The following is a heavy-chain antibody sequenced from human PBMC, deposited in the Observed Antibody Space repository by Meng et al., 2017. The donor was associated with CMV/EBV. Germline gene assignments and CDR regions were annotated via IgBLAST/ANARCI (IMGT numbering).Heavy chain of an antibody. J-gene: IGHJ3*02. V-gene: IGHV5-51*01. CDR3: ARLRGYCSSTSCYTPPTNAFDT. D-gene: IGHD2-2*02. CDR2: IYPGDSDT. CDR1: GYSFTSYW. Sequence: GESLKISCKGSGYSFTSYWIGWVRQMPGKGLEWMGIIYPGDSDTRYSPSFQGQVTISADKSISTAYLQWSSLKASDTAMYYCARLRGYCSSTSCYTPPTNAFDTWGQGTMVTVSS.